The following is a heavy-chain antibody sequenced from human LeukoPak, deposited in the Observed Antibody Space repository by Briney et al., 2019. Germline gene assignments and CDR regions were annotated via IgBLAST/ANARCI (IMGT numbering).Heavy chain of an antibody. V-gene: IGHV3-11*03. CDR3: ARTNMVRGVINLDY. J-gene: IGHJ4*02. CDR2: ISSSSSYT. Sequence: PGGSLRLSCAASGFTFSDYYMSWIRQAPGKGLEWVSYISSSSSYTNYADFVKGRFTISRDNAKNSLYLQMNSLRAEDTAVYYCARTNMVRGVINLDYWGQGTLVTVSS. CDR1: GFTFSDYY. D-gene: IGHD3-10*01.